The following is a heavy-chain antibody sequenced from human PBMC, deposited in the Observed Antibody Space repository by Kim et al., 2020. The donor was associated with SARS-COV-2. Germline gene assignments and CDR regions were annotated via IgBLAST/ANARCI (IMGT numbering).Heavy chain of an antibody. CDR2: IKQDGSEK. D-gene: IGHD1-26*01. CDR3: ARDQWELLTGEFYGMDV. CDR1: GFTFSSYW. V-gene: IGHV3-7*03. J-gene: IGHJ6*02. Sequence: GGSLRLSCAASGFTFSSYWMSWVRQAPGKGLEWVANIKQDGSEKYYVDSVKGRFTISRDNAKNSLYLQMNSLRAEDTAVYYCARDQWELLTGEFYGMDVWGQGTTVTVS.